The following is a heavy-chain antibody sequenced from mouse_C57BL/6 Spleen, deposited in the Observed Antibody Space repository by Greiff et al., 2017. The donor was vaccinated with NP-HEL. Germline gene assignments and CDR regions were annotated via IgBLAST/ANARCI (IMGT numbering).Heavy chain of an antibody. V-gene: IGHV3-6*01. Sequence: EVQLQQSGPGLVKPSQSLSLTCSVTGYSITSGYYWHWIRQFPGNKLEWMGYISYDGSNNYNPSLKNRISITRDTSKNQFFLKLNSVTTEDTATYYCAREGLGRRYFDVWGTGTTVTVSS. D-gene: IGHD4-1*01. CDR3: AREGLGRRYFDV. CDR2: ISYDGSN. CDR1: GYSITSGYY. J-gene: IGHJ1*03.